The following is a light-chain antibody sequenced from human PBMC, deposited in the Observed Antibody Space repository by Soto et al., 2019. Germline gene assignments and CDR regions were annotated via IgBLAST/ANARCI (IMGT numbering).Light chain of an antibody. CDR1: QSIRSD. CDR2: DAS. CDR3: QQRSNWPIT. V-gene: IGKV3-11*01. Sequence: EIVMTQSPASLSVSPGERVTLSCRASQSIRSDLAWYQHKPGQAPRLLIYDASNRATGIPARFSGSGSGTDFTLTISSLEPEDFAVYYCQQRSNWPITFGQGT. J-gene: IGKJ5*01.